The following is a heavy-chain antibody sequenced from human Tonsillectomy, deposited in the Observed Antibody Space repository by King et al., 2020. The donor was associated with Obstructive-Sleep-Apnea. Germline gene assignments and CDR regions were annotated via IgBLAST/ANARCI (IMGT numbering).Heavy chain of an antibody. CDR2: IYYSGST. CDR1: SGSISSGVYY. V-gene: IGHV4-31*03. J-gene: IGHJ4*02. Sequence: VQLQESGPGLVKPSQTLSLTCTVSSGSISSGVYYWSWIRQHPGKGLEWIGYIYYSGSTYYNPSLKSRLTISVDTSKNLFSLKLSSVTAADTAVYYCAGYNRGYDSHPFDYWGQGTLVTVSS. D-gene: IGHD5-12*01. CDR3: AGYNRGYDSHPFDY.